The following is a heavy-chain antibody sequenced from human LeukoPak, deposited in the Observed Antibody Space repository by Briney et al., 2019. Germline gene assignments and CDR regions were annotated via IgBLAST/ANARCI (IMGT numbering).Heavy chain of an antibody. J-gene: IGHJ6*03. CDR1: GFTFNYFA. D-gene: IGHD6-13*01. Sequence: GGSLRLSCAASGFTFNYFAMSWVRQAPGKGLEWVSGISDSGGSTYYTDSVKGRFTISRDNSKNTVYLQMNNLRAEDTAVYYCAKQKQQLPQGYYYYYMDVWGKGTTVTVSS. CDR3: AKQKQQLPQGYYYYYMDV. CDR2: ISDSGGST. V-gene: IGHV3-23*01.